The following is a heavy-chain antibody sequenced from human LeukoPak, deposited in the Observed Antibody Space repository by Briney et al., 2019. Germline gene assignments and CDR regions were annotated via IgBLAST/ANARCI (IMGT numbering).Heavy chain of an antibody. V-gene: IGHV3-21*01. CDR1: GFTFSSYS. CDR3: ARGPGIAAAGTHWFDP. CDR2: ISSSRSYI. J-gene: IGHJ5*02. Sequence: GWSLRLSCVASGFTFSSYSMNWVRQAPGKGLEWVSSISSSRSYIYYPASVKGRFTISRDNAKNSLYLQMNSLRAEDTAVYYCARGPGIAAAGTHWFDPWGQGTLVTVSS. D-gene: IGHD6-13*01.